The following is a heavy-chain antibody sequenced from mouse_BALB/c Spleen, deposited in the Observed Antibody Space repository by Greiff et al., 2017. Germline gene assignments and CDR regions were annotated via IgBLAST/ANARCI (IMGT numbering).Heavy chain of an antibody. CDR3: ARGPYDLYAMDY. D-gene: IGHD2-3*01. J-gene: IGHJ4*01. CDR1: GFSLTSYG. Sequence: VQLKESGPGLVQPSQSLSITCTVSGFSLTSYGVHWVRQSPGKGLEWLGVIWSGGSTDYNAAFISRLSISKDNSKSQVFFKMNSLQANDTAIYYCARGPYDLYAMDYWGQGTSVTVSS. CDR2: IWSGGST. V-gene: IGHV2-2*02.